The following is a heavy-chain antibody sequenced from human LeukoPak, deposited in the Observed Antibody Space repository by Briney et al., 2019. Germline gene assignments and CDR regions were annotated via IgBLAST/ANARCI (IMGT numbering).Heavy chain of an antibody. J-gene: IGHJ4*02. V-gene: IGHV3-23*01. CDR2: ISGSGGST. CDR1: GFSFSSYA. D-gene: IGHD3-3*01. CDR3: ARDLYADFWSGSVFDY. Sequence: GGSLRLSYEASGFSFSSYATSWVRQAPGKGLEWVSGISGSGGSTYYAGSVKGRFTISRDISKNTLYLQMNSLRAEDTAVYYCARDLYADFWSGSVFDYWGRGTLVTVSS.